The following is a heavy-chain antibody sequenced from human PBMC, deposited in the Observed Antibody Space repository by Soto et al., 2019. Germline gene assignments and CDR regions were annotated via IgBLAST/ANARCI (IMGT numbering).Heavy chain of an antibody. CDR1: GFTFSNVG. J-gene: IGHJ2*01. CDR3: ARLNTGWYFDL. V-gene: IGHV3-33*01. CDR2: IWYDGSNE. Sequence: QVQLVESGGGVVQPGRSLRLSCAASGFTFSNVGMHWVRQAPGKGLEWVAVIWYDGSNEYYADSVKGRFTISRDNSKNTLYLQMNSLRAEDTAVYYCARLNTGWYFDLWGRGTLVTVSS. D-gene: IGHD4-17*01.